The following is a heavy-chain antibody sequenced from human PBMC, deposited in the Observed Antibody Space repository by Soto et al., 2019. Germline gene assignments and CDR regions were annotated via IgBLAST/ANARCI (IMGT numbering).Heavy chain of an antibody. CDR2: ISYDGSNK. D-gene: IGHD3-3*01. CDR1: GFIFSNYN. J-gene: IGHJ4*02. Sequence: QVQLVESGGGVVQPGRSLRLSCAASGFIFSNYNTHWVRQAPGKGLEWVAVISYDGSNKYYTDSVKGRFTISRDNSKNTLYLQMNSPLSEDTALYYCTKYATPYFGLVSGCDYWSQRTPVTVSS. CDR3: TKYATPYFGLVSGCDY. V-gene: IGHV3-30*18.